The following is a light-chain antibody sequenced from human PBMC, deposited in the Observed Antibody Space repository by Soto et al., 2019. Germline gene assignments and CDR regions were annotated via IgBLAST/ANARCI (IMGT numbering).Light chain of an antibody. CDR3: QQYGSSIT. CDR2: GAS. V-gene: IGKV3-15*01. CDR1: QSVRNK. J-gene: IGKJ5*01. Sequence: VGMTQSPATLSASTGERATLSCRASQSVRNKLAWYQQKPGQAPRLLIYGASTRATGIPARFSGSGSGTEFSLTISSLQSDDFAVFYCQQYGSSITFGRGTRLEIK.